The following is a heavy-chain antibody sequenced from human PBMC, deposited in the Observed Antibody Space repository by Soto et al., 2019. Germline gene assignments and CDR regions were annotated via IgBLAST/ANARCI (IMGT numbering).Heavy chain of an antibody. D-gene: IGHD3-16*01. Sequence: GGSLRLSCAASGFTFSSYGMHWVRQAPGKGLEWVAVISYDGSNKYYADPVKGRFTTSREYSKNTLYLQMDNLKGDGTGVYYCAKEIGVYHPYYYYYYGLDDWGQGTMVTVSS. J-gene: IGHJ6*02. CDR3: AKEIGVYHPYYYYYYGLDD. CDR1: GFTFSSYG. CDR2: ISYDGSNK. V-gene: IGHV3-30*18.